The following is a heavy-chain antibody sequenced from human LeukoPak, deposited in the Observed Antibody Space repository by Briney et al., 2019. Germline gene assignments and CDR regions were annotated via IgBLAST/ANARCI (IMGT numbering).Heavy chain of an antibody. Sequence: SEILSLTCTVSGGSISSGSYYWSWIRQPAGKGLEWIGRIYTSGSTNYNPSLKSRVTISVDTSKNQFSLKLSSVTAADTAVYYCAREFLLNSLGTTVTINWFDPWGQGTLVTVSS. CDR2: IYTSGST. J-gene: IGHJ5*02. D-gene: IGHD4-17*01. V-gene: IGHV4-61*02. CDR1: GGSISSGSYY. CDR3: AREFLLNSLGTTVTINWFDP.